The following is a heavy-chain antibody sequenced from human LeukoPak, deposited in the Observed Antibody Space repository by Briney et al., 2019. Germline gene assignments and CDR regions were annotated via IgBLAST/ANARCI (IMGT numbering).Heavy chain of an antibody. D-gene: IGHD3-22*01. CDR1: GGTFSSYA. V-gene: IGHV1-69*06. CDR3: ARAGSTYYYDSGQFDY. Sequence: SVKVSCKASGGTFSSYAISWVRQAPGQGLEWMGGIIPIFGTANYAQKFQGRVTITADKSTSTAYMELSSLRSEDTAVYYCARAGSTYYYDSGQFDYWGQGTLVTVSS. CDR2: IIPIFGTA. J-gene: IGHJ4*02.